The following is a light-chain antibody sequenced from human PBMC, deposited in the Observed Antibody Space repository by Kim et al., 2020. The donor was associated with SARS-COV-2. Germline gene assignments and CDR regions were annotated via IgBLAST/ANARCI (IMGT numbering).Light chain of an antibody. CDR1: QSVSSSY. V-gene: IGKV3-20*01. Sequence: IVLPHSPGTLSLSPGERATLSCRASQSVSSSYLAWYQQKPGQAPRLLIYGASSRATGIPDRFSGSGSGTDFTLTISRLEPEDFAVYYCHQYGSSPPYTFGQGTKLEI. J-gene: IGKJ2*01. CDR3: HQYGSSPPYT. CDR2: GAS.